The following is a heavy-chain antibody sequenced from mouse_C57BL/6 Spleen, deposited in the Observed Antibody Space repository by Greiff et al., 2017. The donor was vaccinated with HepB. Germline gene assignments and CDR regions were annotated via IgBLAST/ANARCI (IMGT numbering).Heavy chain of an antibody. Sequence: EVNVVESEGGLVQPGSSMKLSCTASGFTFSDYYMAWVRQVPEKGLEWVANINYDGSSTYYLDSLKSRFIISRDNAKNILYLQMSSLKSEDTATYYCARVGYYGSPWFAYWGQGTLVTVSA. CDR2: INYDGSST. CDR3: ARVGYYGSPWFAY. V-gene: IGHV5-16*01. D-gene: IGHD1-1*01. CDR1: GFTFSDYY. J-gene: IGHJ3*01.